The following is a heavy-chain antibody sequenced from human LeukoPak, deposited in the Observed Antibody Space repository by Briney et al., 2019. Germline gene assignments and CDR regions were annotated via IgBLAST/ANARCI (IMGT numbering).Heavy chain of an antibody. D-gene: IGHD2-8*01. Sequence: SETLSLTCAVYGGPFSGYYWSWIRQPPGKGLEWIGEINHSGSTIYNPSLKSRVTISVDTSKNQFSLNLNSVTAADTAVYYCARGGSSCXNGVCYTVEGVFYPRXFXXWGQXTLVTV. J-gene: IGHJ4*02. V-gene: IGHV4-34*01. CDR2: INHSGST. CDR3: ARGGSSCXNGVCYTVEGVFYPRXFXX. CDR1: GGPFSGYY.